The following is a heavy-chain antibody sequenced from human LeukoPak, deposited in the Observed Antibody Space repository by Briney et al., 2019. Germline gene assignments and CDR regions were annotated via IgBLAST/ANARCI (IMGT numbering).Heavy chain of an antibody. CDR1: GFTFSNYD. J-gene: IGHJ4*02. V-gene: IGHV3-13*01. CDR2: IGTAGDT. Sequence: PGGSLRLSCAASGFTFSNYDMHWVRQAAGKGLEWVSGIGTAGDTYYPASVKGRFTISRENAKNSLYLQMNSLRAGDTAVYYCASSPAYSSSWYAIDNWGQGTLVTVSS. D-gene: IGHD6-13*01. CDR3: ASSPAYSSSWYAIDN.